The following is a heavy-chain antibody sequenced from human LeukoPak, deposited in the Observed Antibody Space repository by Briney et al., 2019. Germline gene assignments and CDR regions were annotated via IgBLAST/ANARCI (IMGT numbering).Heavy chain of an antibody. D-gene: IGHD5-18*01. CDR3: ARDTYSYGILRRSNIDY. CDR2: ISAYNGNT. CDR1: GYTFTSYG. Sequence: GASVKVSCKASGYTFTSYGISWVRQAPGQGLEWMGWISAYNGNTNYAQKLQGRVTMTTDTSTSTAYMELRSLRSDDTAVYYCARDTYSYGILRRSNIDYWGQGTLVTVSS. J-gene: IGHJ4*02. V-gene: IGHV1-18*01.